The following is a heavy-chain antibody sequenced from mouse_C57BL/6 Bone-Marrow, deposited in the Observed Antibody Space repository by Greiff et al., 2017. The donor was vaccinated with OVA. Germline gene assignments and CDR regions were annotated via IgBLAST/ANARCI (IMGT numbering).Heavy chain of an antibody. D-gene: IGHD2-3*01. CDR1: GYTFTSYW. J-gene: IGHJ3*01. CDR3: GVYDGYSSWFAY. V-gene: IGHV1-64*01. Sequence: VQLQQSGAELVKPGASVKLSCKASGYTFTSYWMHWVKQRPGQGLEWIGIIHPNSGSTNYNEKFKSKATLTVDNSSSTAYMQLSSLTSEDSAVYYCGVYDGYSSWFAYWGQGTLVTVSA. CDR2: IHPNSGST.